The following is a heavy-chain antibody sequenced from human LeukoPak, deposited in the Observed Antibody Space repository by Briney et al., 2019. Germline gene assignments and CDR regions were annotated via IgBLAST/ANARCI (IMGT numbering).Heavy chain of an antibody. Sequence: GESLKISCKGSGYSFTSYWIGWVRQMPGKGLEWMGIIYPGDSDTRYNPPFQGQVTISADKSISTTYLQWSSLKASDTAVYYCARMIGLGEVSPYFDYWGQGTLVTVSS. CDR2: IYPGDSDT. J-gene: IGHJ4*02. V-gene: IGHV5-51*01. CDR1: GYSFTSYW. CDR3: ARMIGLGEVSPYFDY. D-gene: IGHD3-16*02.